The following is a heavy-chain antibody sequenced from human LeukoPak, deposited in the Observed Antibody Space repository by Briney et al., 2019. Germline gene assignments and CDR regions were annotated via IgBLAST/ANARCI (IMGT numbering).Heavy chain of an antibody. J-gene: IGHJ4*02. CDR3: ARDPFGSRTSDY. CDR1: GFTFSSYE. V-gene: IGHV3-48*03. Sequence: GGSLRLSCAVSGFTFSSYEMNWVRQAPGKGLEWVSYISSSGSTIYYADSVKGRFTISRDNAKNSLFLQMNSLRAEDTAVYYCARDPFGSRTSDYWGQGTLVTVSS. CDR2: ISSSGSTI. D-gene: IGHD2-2*01.